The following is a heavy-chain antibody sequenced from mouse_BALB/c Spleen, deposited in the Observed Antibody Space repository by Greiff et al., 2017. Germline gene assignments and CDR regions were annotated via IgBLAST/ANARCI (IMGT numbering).Heavy chain of an antibody. CDR2: INPSNGRT. CDR3: ASPIYYGNHGGYAMDY. Sequence: QVQLQQPGAELVKPGASVKLSCKASGYTFTSYWMHWVKQRPGQGLAWIGEINPSNGRTNYNEKFKSKATLTVDKSSSTAYMQLSSLTSEDSAVYYCASPIYYGNHGGYAMDYWGQGTSVTVSS. J-gene: IGHJ4*01. D-gene: IGHD2-1*01. CDR1: GYTFTSYW. V-gene: IGHV1S81*02.